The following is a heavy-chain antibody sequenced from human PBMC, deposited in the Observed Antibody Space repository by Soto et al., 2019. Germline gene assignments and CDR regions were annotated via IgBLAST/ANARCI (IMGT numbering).Heavy chain of an antibody. J-gene: IGHJ5*02. CDR1: GGTFSSYA. Sequence: QVLLLQSGAEVKKAGSSVRVSCKASGGTFSSYAISWVRQAPGQGLEWMGGIIPLYGTVTYAQNFRGRVTITADKSTTTAYMELSSLKSDATAVYYCAFHSGSSRGDFTSLSGFDPWGQGTLVTVSS. CDR2: IIPLYGTV. D-gene: IGHD3-10*01. V-gene: IGHV1-69*06. CDR3: AFHSGSSRGDFTSLSGFDP.